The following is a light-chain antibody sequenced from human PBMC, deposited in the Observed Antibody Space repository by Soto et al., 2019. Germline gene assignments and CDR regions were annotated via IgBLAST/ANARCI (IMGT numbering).Light chain of an antibody. J-gene: IGKJ5*01. V-gene: IGKV1-33*01. CDR1: QNINNY. CDR2: DAS. Sequence: DIQMTQSPSSLSASVGDGGTITCQASQNINNYLNWYQQKPGRAPKLLIYDASNLEAGVPSRFRGSGSGTDFTFTISRLQPEDLATYYCQQYENRPTFGQGARLEI. CDR3: QQYENRPT.